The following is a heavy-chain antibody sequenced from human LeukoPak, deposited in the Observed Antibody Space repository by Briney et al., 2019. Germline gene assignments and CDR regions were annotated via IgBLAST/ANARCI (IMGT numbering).Heavy chain of an antibody. CDR1: GLTFSSYG. D-gene: IGHD3-10*01. CDR2: TSDSGSST. V-gene: IGHV3-23*01. CDR3: AKIGGPAY. Sequence: PGGSLRLSCAASGLTFSSYGMSWVRQAPGKGLEWVSATSDSGSSTFYADSVKGRFTISRDNSKNTLYLQMNSLRAEDTAVYYCAKIGGPAYWGQGTLVTVSS. J-gene: IGHJ4*02.